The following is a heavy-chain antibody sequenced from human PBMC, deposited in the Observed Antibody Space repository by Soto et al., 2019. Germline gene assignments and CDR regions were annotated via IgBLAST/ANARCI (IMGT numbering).Heavy chain of an antibody. V-gene: IGHV1-69*06. CDR3: AREVLVVVAATRYSYYGMDV. CDR2: IIPIFGTA. Sequence: GASVKVSCKASGCTFSSYAISWVRQAPGQGLEWMGGIIPIFGTANYAQKFQGRVTITADKSTSTAYMELSSLRAEDTAVYYCAREVLVVVAATRYSYYGMDVWGQGATVTVSS. CDR1: GCTFSSYA. J-gene: IGHJ6*02. D-gene: IGHD2-15*01.